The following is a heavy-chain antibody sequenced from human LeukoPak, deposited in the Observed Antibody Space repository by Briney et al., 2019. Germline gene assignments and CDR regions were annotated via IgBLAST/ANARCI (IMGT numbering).Heavy chain of an antibody. CDR1: GGSISISNW. Sequence: NPSETLSLTCAVSGGSISISNWWSWVRQPPGKGLEWIEEINHSGSTNYNPSLKSRVTISVDTYKKQFSLKLRSVTAAETAVYYCATWTGYYRRYYFDYWGQGTLVTVSS. J-gene: IGHJ4*02. CDR3: ATWTGYYRRYYFDY. V-gene: IGHV4-4*02. CDR2: INHSGST. D-gene: IGHD3/OR15-3a*01.